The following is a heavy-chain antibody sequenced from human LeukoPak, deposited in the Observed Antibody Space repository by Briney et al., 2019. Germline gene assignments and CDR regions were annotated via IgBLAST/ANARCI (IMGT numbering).Heavy chain of an antibody. CDR2: ISRNS. D-gene: IGHD5-18*01. V-gene: IGHV3-11*05. Sequence: PGGSLRLSCAASGCTFRDYYMSWIRQAPGKGLEWISYISRNSDYADSVKGRFIISRDNAKNSLYLQMNSLRAEDTAVYYCARVDTVMAYYFDLWGQGTLVTVSS. CDR1: GCTFRDYY. J-gene: IGHJ4*02. CDR3: ARVDTVMAYYFDL.